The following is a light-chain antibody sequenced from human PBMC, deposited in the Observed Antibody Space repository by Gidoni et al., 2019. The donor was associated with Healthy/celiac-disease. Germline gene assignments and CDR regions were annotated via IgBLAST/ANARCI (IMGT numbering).Light chain of an antibody. V-gene: IGKV1-39*01. CDR2: AAS. J-gene: IGKJ1*01. Sequence: DIQMTQSPSSLSASVGDRVTITCRASQSISSYVNWYQQKPGKAPKLLIYAASRLQSGVPSRFSGSGSGTDFTLTISRLQPEDFATYYCQQSYSTPRTFGQGTKVEIK. CDR3: QQSYSTPRT. CDR1: QSISSY.